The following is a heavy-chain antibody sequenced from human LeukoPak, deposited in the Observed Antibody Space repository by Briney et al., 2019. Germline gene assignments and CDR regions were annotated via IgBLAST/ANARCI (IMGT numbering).Heavy chain of an antibody. J-gene: IGHJ4*02. V-gene: IGHV3-23*01. CDR2: ISGSGDTT. Sequence: GGSLRLSCVASGFMFRNYAMTWVRHGPGKGLEWVAGISGSGDTTNYEESVRGRFTISRDNAQNMLYLEMNSLRGDDTAVYYCGKDRSFWNGADPDFWGQGTLVTVSS. CDR1: GFMFRNYA. CDR3: GKDRSFWNGADPDF. D-gene: IGHD3-3*01.